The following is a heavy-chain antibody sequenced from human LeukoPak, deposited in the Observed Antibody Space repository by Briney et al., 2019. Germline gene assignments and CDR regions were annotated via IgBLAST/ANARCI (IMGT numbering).Heavy chain of an antibody. CDR2: ISSSSSYI. CDR3: ARGGELGDDFDY. V-gene: IGHV3-21*01. J-gene: IGHJ4*02. CDR1: GFTFSSYS. Sequence: HPGGSLRLSCAASGFTFSSYSMNWVRQAPGKGLEWVSSISSSSSYIYYADSVKGRFTISRDNAKNSLYLQMNSLRAEDTAVYYCARGGELGDDFDYWGQGTLVTVPS. D-gene: IGHD7-27*01.